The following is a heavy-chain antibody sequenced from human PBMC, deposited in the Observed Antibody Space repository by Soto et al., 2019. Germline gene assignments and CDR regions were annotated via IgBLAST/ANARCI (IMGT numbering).Heavy chain of an antibody. CDR1: GFTFSSYA. CDR3: ARDGQNNVLRYFDWLLGPFDY. J-gene: IGHJ4*02. CDR2: ISSNGGST. D-gene: IGHD3-9*01. Sequence: GGSLRLSCAASGFTFSSYAMHWVRQAPGKGLEYVSAISSNGGSTYYANSVKGRFTISRDNSKNTLYLQMGSLRAEDMAVYYCARDGQNNVLRYFDWLLGPFDYWGQGTLVTVSS. V-gene: IGHV3-64*01.